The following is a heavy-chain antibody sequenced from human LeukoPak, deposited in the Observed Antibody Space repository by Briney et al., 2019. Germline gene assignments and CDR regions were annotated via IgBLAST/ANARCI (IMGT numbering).Heavy chain of an antibody. CDR3: VRKGSGYYLDY. D-gene: IGHD6-19*01. V-gene: IGHV3-64D*06. CDR1: GFTFSIYA. J-gene: IGHJ4*02. CDR2: ISTTGEST. Sequence: GVPLRLSCSPSGFTFSIYAVHWVPQAPEKAPEYISAISTTGESTYYTDSAQRRFIMSRDHSQNTLHLQMTSLRGDDTALYYCVRKGSGYYLDYWGEGTLVTVSS.